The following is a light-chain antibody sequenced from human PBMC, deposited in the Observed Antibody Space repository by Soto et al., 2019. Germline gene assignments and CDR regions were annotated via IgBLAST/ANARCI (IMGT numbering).Light chain of an antibody. CDR2: KDS. V-gene: IGLV3-27*01. J-gene: IGLJ2*01. Sequence: SYELTQPSSVSVSPGQTARITCSGDVLAKKYARWFQRKPGQAPVLVIYKDSERPSGIPERFSGSSSGTTVTLTISGAHVEDEADYYCYSAADDNLGVFGGGTKVTVL. CDR3: YSAADDNLGV. CDR1: VLAKKY.